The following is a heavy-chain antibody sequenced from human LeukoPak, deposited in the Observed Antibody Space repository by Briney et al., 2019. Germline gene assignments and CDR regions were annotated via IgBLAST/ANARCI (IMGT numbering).Heavy chain of an antibody. J-gene: IGHJ6*03. CDR1: GYTFTSYD. D-gene: IGHD1-14*01. Sequence: ASVRVSCKASGYTFTSYDINWVRQATGQGLEGMGWMNPNSGNTGYAQKFQGRVTMTRNTSISTAYMELSSLRSEDTAVYYCARGETTAAPGYYYYMDVWGKGTTVTVSS. CDR3: ARGETTAAPGYYYYMDV. CDR2: MNPNSGNT. V-gene: IGHV1-8*01.